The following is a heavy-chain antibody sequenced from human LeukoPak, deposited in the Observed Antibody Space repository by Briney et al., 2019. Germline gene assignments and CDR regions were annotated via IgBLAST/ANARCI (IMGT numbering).Heavy chain of an antibody. CDR1: GFTFSAYA. CDR3: ATYRQVLLPFES. D-gene: IGHD2-8*02. V-gene: IGHV3-73*01. Sequence: GGSLRLSCAASGFTFSAYAIHWVRQASGKGLEWIGRIRSKPNNYATAYTASLEGRFTISRDDSRNTAYLQMNNLKTEDTAMYYCATYRQVLLPFESWGQGTLVTVSS. CDR2: IRSKPNNYAT. J-gene: IGHJ4*02.